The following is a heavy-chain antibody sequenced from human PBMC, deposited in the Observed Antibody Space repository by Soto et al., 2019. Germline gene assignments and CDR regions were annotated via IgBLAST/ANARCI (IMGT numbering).Heavy chain of an antibody. V-gene: IGHV3-30-3*01. J-gene: IGHJ6*02. CDR1: GFTFSSYA. CDR3: ARGYRIAAAGTSLGMDV. CDR2: ISYDGSNK. Sequence: QVQLVESGGGVVQPGRSLRLSCAASGFTFSSYAMHWVRQAPGKGLEWVAVISYDGSNKYYADSVKGRFTISRDNSKNTLYLQMNSLRAEDTAVYYCARGYRIAAAGTSLGMDVWGQGTTVTVSS. D-gene: IGHD6-13*01.